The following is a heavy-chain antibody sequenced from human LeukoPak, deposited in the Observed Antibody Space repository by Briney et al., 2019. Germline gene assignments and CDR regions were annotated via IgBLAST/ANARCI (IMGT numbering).Heavy chain of an antibody. CDR2: IKQDGSEK. Sequence: GGSLRLSCAASGFTLSSYWMSWVRQAPGKGLEWVANIKQDGSEKYYVDSVKGRFAISRDNAKNSLYLQMNSLRAEDTAVYYCARDGLEWLFYNYYYYGMDVWGQGTTVTVSS. D-gene: IGHD3-3*01. CDR1: GFTLSSYW. CDR3: ARDGLEWLFYNYYYYGMDV. V-gene: IGHV3-7*01. J-gene: IGHJ6*02.